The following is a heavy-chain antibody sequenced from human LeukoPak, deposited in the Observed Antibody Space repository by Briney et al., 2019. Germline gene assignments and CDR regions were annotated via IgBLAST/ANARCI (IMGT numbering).Heavy chain of an antibody. Sequence: PGGSLRLSCAASGFTFSSYGMHWVRQAPGKGLEWVAFIRYDGSNKYYADSVKGRFTISRDNSKNTLYLQMNSLRAEDTAVYYCAKDLLRVVPAAKGNWFDPWGQGNLVTVSS. CDR1: GFTFSSYG. CDR3: AKDLLRVVPAAKGNWFDP. D-gene: IGHD2-2*01. J-gene: IGHJ5*02. V-gene: IGHV3-30*02. CDR2: IRYDGSNK.